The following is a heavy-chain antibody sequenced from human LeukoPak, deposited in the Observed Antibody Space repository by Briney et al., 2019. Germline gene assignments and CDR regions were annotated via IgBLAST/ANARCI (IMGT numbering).Heavy chain of an antibody. V-gene: IGHV4-30-2*01. CDR1: GGSISSGGYY. J-gene: IGHJ1*01. D-gene: IGHD2-2*01. CDR3: ARSSPLTCSSTSCAGYFQH. CDR2: IYHSGST. Sequence: PSQTLSLTCTVSGGSISSGGYYWSWIRQPPGKGLEWIGYIYHSGSTYYNPSLKSRVTISVDGSKNQFSLKLSSVTAADTAVYYCARSSPLTCSSTSCAGYFQHWGQGTLVTVSS.